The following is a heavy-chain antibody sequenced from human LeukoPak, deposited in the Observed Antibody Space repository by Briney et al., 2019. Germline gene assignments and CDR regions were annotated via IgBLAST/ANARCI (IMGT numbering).Heavy chain of an antibody. CDR2: IYPSGST. CDR1: GYSISSGYY. D-gene: IGHD2-2*02. V-gene: IGHV4-38-2*01. J-gene: IGHJ4*02. Sequence: PSETLSLTRAVSGYSISSGYYWGCIRQPPGKGLEWIGSIYPSGSTYYNPSLKSRVTISVDTSKNQFSLKLSSVTAADTAVYYCARHLSAAIPDYWGQGTLVTVSS. CDR3: ARHLSAAIPDY.